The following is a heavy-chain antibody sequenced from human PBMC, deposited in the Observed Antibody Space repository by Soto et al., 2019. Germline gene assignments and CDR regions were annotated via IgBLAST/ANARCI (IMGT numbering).Heavy chain of an antibody. J-gene: IGHJ4*02. D-gene: IGHD5-18*01. CDR1: GGSISGFH. CDR3: ARVSWDSYGSGEHYFDY. V-gene: IGHV4-59*01. CDR2: FYYSGST. Sequence: PSETLSLTCTVSGGSISGFHWSWIRQPPEKGLEWIGLFYYSGSTRYNPSLKSRVTMSVDTPKTQFFLKLSSVIAADTAVYYCARVSWDSYGSGEHYFDYWGQGTLVTVSS.